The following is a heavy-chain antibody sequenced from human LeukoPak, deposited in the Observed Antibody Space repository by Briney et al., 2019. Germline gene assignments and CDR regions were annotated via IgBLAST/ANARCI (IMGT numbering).Heavy chain of an antibody. CDR2: MYHTGRT. V-gene: IGHV4-34*01. D-gene: IGHD4/OR15-4a*01. CDR3: ATYGATSSYYYHLYMDA. CDR1: GGSFSGYY. J-gene: IGHJ6*03. Sequence: PSETLSLTCAVYGGSFSGYYWSWIRQPPGKGLEWIGSMYHTGRTDDNPSLKSRVTMSVDTSKNQFSLRLSSVTAADTAVYYCATYGATSSYYYHLYMDAWGKGTTVTVSS.